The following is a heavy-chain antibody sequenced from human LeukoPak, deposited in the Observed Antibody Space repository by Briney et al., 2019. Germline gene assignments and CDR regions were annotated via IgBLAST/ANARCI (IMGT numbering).Heavy chain of an antibody. CDR2: MNPNVGGA. D-gene: IGHD3-10*02. Sequence: ASVKVSCKASGHTFTGYYVYWMRQAPGQGLEWMGWMNPNVGGANFPQKFQGRVTVTSDPAISAAYMELRRLRSDDTAVYYCARGVFGESLESWGQGTPVTVSS. V-gene: IGHV1-2*02. CDR1: GHTFTGYY. J-gene: IGHJ4*02. CDR3: ARGVFGESLES.